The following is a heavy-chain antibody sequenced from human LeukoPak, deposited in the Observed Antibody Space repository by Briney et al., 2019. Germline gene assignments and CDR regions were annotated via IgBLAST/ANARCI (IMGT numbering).Heavy chain of an antibody. D-gene: IGHD2-2*01. CDR1: GDSVSSKSAD. CDR3: ARTRGYFDY. V-gene: IGHV6-1*01. Sequence: SQTLSVTCVISGDSVSSKSADWNWIRQSPSRGLEWLGRTCYRYKWFNDYAVSVKGRITISPDTSKNQFSLKLNSVRPEDTAVYFCARTRGYFDYWGQGTLVTVSS. J-gene: IGHJ4*02. CDR2: TCYRYKWFN.